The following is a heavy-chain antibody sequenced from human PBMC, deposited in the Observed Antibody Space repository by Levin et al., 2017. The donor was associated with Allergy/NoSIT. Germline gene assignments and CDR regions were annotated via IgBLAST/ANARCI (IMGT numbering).Heavy chain of an antibody. D-gene: IGHD3-16*01. Sequence: ASVKVSCKASGYTFTNYYMHWVRQAPGQGLEWMGIINPVGGDTSHAQKFQGRVTMTRDTSTSTVHIELSSLRSEDTAVYYCARSPLPFYTNSREGSFDYWGQGTLVTVSS. CDR2: INPVGGDT. J-gene: IGHJ4*02. CDR1: GYTFTNYY. CDR3: ARSPLPFYTNSREGSFDY. V-gene: IGHV1-46*01.